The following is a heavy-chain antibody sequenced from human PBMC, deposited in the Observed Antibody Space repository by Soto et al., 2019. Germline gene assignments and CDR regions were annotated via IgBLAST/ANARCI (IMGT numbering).Heavy chain of an antibody. CDR1: GFTFSTHA. V-gene: IGHV3-23*01. D-gene: IGHD2-2*01. CDR2: ISHSGIST. Sequence: GGSLRLSCAASGFTFSTHAMSWVRQAPGKGLEWVSGISHSGISTYYADSVKGRFTISRDNAKNSLFLQMNSLRADDTALYYCARGAYCSSTSCYPQYSQHWGQGTLVTVSS. CDR3: ARGAYCSSTSCYPQYSQH. J-gene: IGHJ1*01.